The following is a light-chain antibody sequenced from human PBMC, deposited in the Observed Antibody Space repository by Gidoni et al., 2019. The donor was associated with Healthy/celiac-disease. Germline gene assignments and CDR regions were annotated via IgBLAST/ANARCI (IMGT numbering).Light chain of an antibody. Sequence: PGERVTLSCRASQSVSSSYLTWYQQKPGQAPRLLIYGASTRATSIPARFSGSGSGTDFTLTISSLQPEDFAVYYCQQDYNLPPFTFGPXTKVDIK. CDR3: QQDYNLPPFT. CDR1: QSVSSSY. CDR2: GAS. V-gene: IGKV3D-7*01. J-gene: IGKJ3*01.